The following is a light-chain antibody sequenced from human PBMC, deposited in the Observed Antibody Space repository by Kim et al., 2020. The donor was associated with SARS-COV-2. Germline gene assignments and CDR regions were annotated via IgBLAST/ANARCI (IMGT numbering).Light chain of an antibody. CDR2: GAS. J-gene: IGKJ1*01. Sequence: DIQMAQSPSSLSASVGDRVTITCRASQGISNSLAWYRQKPGKVPMLLIYGASTLRSGVPSRFRGSGSGTDFTLTISSLQPEDAATYYCQNYNSAPWTFGQGTKVDIK. V-gene: IGKV1-27*01. CDR1: QGISNS. CDR3: QNYNSAPWT.